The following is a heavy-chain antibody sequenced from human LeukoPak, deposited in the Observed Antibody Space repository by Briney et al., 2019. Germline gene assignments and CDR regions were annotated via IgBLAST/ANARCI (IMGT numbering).Heavy chain of an antibody. J-gene: IGHJ2*01. CDR3: ARTFSYGASWYFDL. Sequence: PSETLSLTCTVSGGSISSYYWSCIRQPAGKGLEWIGRIYTSGSTNYNPSLKSRVTMSVDTSKNQFSLKLSSVTAADTAVYYCARTFSYGASWYFDLWGRGTLVTVSS. CDR1: GGSISSYY. D-gene: IGHD4-17*01. V-gene: IGHV4-4*07. CDR2: IYTSGST.